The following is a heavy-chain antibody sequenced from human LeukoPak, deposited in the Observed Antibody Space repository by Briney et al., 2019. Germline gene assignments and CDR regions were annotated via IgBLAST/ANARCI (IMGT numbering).Heavy chain of an antibody. CDR1: GFTFSSYA. Sequence: GGSLRLSCAASGFTFSSYAMSWVRQAPGKGLEWVAVISYDGSNKYYADSVKGRFTISRDNSKNTLYLQMNSLRAEDTAVYYCARRNYDFSAGPNWFDPWGQGTLVTVSS. CDR3: ARRNYDFSAGPNWFDP. V-gene: IGHV3-30-3*01. D-gene: IGHD3-3*01. CDR2: ISYDGSNK. J-gene: IGHJ5*02.